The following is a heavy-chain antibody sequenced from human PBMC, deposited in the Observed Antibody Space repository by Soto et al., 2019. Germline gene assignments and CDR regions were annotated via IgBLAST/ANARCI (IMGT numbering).Heavy chain of an antibody. Sequence: SVKVSCKASGGTLSSYAISWVRQAPGQGLEWMGGIIPIFGTANYAQKFQGRVTITADESTSTAYMELSSLRSEDTAVYYCARESRGLLVVTLEAYYYYGMDVWGQGTTVTVSS. CDR1: GGTLSSYA. J-gene: IGHJ6*02. D-gene: IGHD3-22*01. CDR3: ARESRGLLVVTLEAYYYYGMDV. CDR2: IIPIFGTA. V-gene: IGHV1-69*13.